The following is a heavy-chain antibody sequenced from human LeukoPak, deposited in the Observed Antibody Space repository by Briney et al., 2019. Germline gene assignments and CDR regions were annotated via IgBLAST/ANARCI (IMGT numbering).Heavy chain of an antibody. D-gene: IGHD1-1*01. CDR1: GGSINNYY. J-gene: IGHJ4*02. V-gene: IGHV4-59*01. Sequence: SETLSLTCTVSGGSINNYYWNWIRQSPGKGLEWIGYIYYRGDTRYNPSLKSRVTISIDTSKSQFSLKLNSVNAADTAIYYCAREPESTAGNYFDNWGQGTLVTVSS. CDR2: IYYRGDT. CDR3: AREPESTAGNYFDN.